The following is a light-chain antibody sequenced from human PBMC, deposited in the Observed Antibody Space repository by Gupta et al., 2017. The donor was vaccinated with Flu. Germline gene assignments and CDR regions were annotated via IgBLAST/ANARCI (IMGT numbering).Light chain of an antibody. Sequence: QSALTQPASVSGSPGPSITISCTGTSRDVGNYNYVSWYQQHPGKAPKLMIYDVSNRPAGIATRFSASKSGNTASLTISGLQAEDEADYYCSSYTISSAYLFGTGTKFPVL. CDR1: SRDVGNYNY. J-gene: IGLJ1*01. CDR2: DVS. CDR3: SSYTISSAYL. V-gene: IGLV2-14*03.